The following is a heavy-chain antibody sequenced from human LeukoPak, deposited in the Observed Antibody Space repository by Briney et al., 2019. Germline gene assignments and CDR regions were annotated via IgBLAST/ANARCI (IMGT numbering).Heavy chain of an antibody. CDR3: ARAFYSDSSGYFFDY. CDR2: ISSSGSFI. D-gene: IGHD3-22*01. J-gene: IGHJ4*02. CDR1: GFTFSSYE. Sequence: GGSLRLSCAASGFTFSSYEMNWVRQAPGEGLEWVSYISSSGSFIYYADSVKGRFTISRDNARNSPFLQMNSVRAEDTAVYYCARAFYSDSSGYFFDYWGQGTLVTVSS. V-gene: IGHV3-48*03.